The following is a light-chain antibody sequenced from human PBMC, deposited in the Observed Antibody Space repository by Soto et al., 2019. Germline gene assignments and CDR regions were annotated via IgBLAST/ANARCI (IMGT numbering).Light chain of an antibody. J-gene: IGLJ3*02. Sequence: QSVLTQPASVSGSPGQTITISCTGTSSDVGGYNYLSWYQQHPGKAPKVMIYDVSNRPSGVSNRFSGSKSGNTASLAISGLQAEDEADYFCSSYTTSGTHVFGGGTKLTVL. CDR3: SSYTTSGTHV. CDR1: SSDVGGYNY. V-gene: IGLV2-14*01. CDR2: DVS.